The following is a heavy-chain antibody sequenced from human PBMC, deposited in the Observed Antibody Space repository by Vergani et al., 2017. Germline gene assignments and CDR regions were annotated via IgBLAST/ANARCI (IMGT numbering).Heavy chain of an antibody. D-gene: IGHD1-20*01. J-gene: IGHJ5*02. CDR2: IFYSGST. Sequence: QVQLQESGPGLVKPSETLSLTCTVSGGSISSYYWSWIRQPPVKGLEWIGYIFYSGSTNYNPSLKSRVTISVDTSKHQFSLKLSSVTAADTAVYYCATVITGTSYNWFDPWGQGTLVTVSS. V-gene: IGHV4-59*01. CDR1: GGSISSYY. CDR3: ATVITGTSYNWFDP.